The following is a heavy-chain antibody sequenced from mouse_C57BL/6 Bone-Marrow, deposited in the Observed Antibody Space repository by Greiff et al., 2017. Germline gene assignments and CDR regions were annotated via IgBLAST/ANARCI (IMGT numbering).Heavy chain of an antibody. CDR3: ARHSPWDNGRSDDWYFDV. D-gene: IGHD1-1*01. CDR1: EYEFPSHD. Sequence: EVQGVESGGGLVQPGESLKLSCESNEYEFPSHDMSWVRKTPEKRLELVAAINSDGGSTYYPDTMERRFIISRDNNKKTLYLQMSSLRSEDTALYYCARHSPWDNGRSDDWYFDVWGTGTTVTVSS. V-gene: IGHV5-2*01. CDR2: INSDGGST. J-gene: IGHJ1*03.